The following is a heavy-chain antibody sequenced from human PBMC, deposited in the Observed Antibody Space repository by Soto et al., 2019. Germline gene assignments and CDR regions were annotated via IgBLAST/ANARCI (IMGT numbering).Heavy chain of an antibody. J-gene: IGHJ2*01. CDR2: ISAGGGT. V-gene: IGHV3-13*01. CDR3: VREFFCVRGYDDHFDL. Sequence: EVQLVESGGGLVQPGGSLRLSCAASGFTFSNYDMHWVRQAAGRSLDWVSGISAGGGTYYAASVRGRFSISRVNAWNSFYLQMHFLSAGDTAVYYCVREFFCVRGYDDHFDLCARDALLTVCS. CDR1: GFTFSNYD. D-gene: IGHD3-10*02.